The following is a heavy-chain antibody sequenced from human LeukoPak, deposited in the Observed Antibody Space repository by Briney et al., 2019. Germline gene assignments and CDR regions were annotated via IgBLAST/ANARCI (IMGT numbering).Heavy chain of an antibody. Sequence: GGSLRLSCAAPGFTFSSYAMHWFRKAPGKGLEYVSAISINGGSTYYANSVKGRFTISRDNSKNTLYLQMGSLRAEDMAVYYCAGGCSSTSCSGGYYYYYGMDVWGQGTTVTVSS. CDR1: GFTFSSYA. D-gene: IGHD2-2*01. V-gene: IGHV3-64*01. CDR2: ISINGGST. CDR3: AGGCSSTSCSGGYYYYYGMDV. J-gene: IGHJ6*02.